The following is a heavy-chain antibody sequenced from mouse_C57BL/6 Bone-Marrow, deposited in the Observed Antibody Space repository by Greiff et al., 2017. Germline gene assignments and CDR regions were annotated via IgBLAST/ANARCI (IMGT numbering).Heavy chain of an antibody. V-gene: IGHV1-9*01. CDR2: ILPGSGST. Sequence: VQLQQSGAELMKPGASVKLSCKATGYTFTGYWIEWVKQRPGQGLEWIGEILPGSGSTNYNEKFKGKATFTADPSSNTAYLQLSSLTTEDSSVYYCARFGGYGCGYSIDYWGQGTSVTVSS. CDR3: ARFGGYGCGYSIDY. J-gene: IGHJ4*01. CDR1: GYTFTGYW. D-gene: IGHD2-10*02.